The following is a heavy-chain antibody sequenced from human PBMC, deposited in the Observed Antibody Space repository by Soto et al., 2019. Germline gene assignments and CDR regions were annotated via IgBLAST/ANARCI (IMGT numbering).Heavy chain of an antibody. CDR2: IYSRGTT. D-gene: IGHD3-22*01. Sequence: ETLSRTCTASGGASGSTSDYWDWIRQPPERCLEWIGSIYSRGTTYSNPSPKSRVTISADTSKHQSSLTPRSVTAAAPAVYYCARQLNLFYYDSSGYSLFDPWGQGTLVTVSS. V-gene: IGHV4-39*01. CDR3: ARQLNLFYYDSSGYSLFDP. J-gene: IGHJ5*02. CDR1: GGASGSTSDY.